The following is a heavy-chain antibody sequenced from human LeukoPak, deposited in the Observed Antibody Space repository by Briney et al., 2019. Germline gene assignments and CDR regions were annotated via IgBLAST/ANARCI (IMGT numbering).Heavy chain of an antibody. D-gene: IGHD2-2*01. CDR1: GFTFSGSA. J-gene: IGHJ4*02. Sequence: GGSLRLSCVASGFTFSGSAMHWVRQASGKGLEWVGRIRSKANSYATAYAASVNGRFTVSRDDSKNTAYLQMNRLKTEDTAVYYCTSAPATVFDYWGQGTLVTVSS. V-gene: IGHV3-73*01. CDR3: TSAPATVFDY. CDR2: IRSKANSYAT.